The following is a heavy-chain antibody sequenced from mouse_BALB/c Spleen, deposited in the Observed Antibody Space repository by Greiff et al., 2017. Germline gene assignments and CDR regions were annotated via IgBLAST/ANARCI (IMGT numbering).Heavy chain of an antibody. Sequence: EVQLVESGGGLVKPGGSLKLSCAASGFTFSSYTMSWVRQTPEKRLEWVATISSGGSYTYYPDSVKGRFTISRDNAKNTLYLQMSSLKSEDTAMYYCTYGSLYYFDYWGQGTTLTVSS. D-gene: IGHD1-1*01. J-gene: IGHJ2*01. CDR2: ISSGGSYT. V-gene: IGHV5-6-4*01. CDR3: TYGSLYYFDY. CDR1: GFTFSSYT.